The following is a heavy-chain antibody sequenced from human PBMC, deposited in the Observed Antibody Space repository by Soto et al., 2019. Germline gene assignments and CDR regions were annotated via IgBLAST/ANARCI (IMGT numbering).Heavy chain of an antibody. CDR3: AHRVLRTVFGLVTTTAIYFDF. CDR2: IYWDDDK. Sequence: QITLNESGTTVVRPTETLTLTCRFSGFSLTTSGVGVGWIRQSPGKAPEWLALIYWDDDKRYSASLKSRLTITQDTSKNQVVLTVSDLDPTDTATYYCAHRVLRTVFGLVTTTAIYFDFWGQGTPVAVSS. J-gene: IGHJ4*02. CDR1: GFSLTTSGVG. V-gene: IGHV2-5*02. D-gene: IGHD3-3*01.